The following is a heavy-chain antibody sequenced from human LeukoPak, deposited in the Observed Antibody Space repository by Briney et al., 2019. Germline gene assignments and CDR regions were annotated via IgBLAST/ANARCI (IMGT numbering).Heavy chain of an antibody. CDR1: GYTFTSYY. CDR3: ARDQGYCGGDCSPGEGAFDI. D-gene: IGHD2-21*02. J-gene: IGHJ3*02. V-gene: IGHV1-46*01. Sequence: ASVNVSCKASGYTFTSYYMHWVRQAPGQGLEWMGIINPSGGSTSYAQKFQGRVTMTRDTSTSTVYMELSSLRSEDTAVYYCARDQGYCGGDCSPGEGAFDIWGQGTMVTVSS. CDR2: INPSGGST.